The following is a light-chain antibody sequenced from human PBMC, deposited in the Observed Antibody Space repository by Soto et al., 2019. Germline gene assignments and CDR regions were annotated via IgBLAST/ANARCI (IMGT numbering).Light chain of an antibody. CDR1: SGHSSYA. CDR3: QTWGTGIVV. CDR2: LNSDGSH. J-gene: IGLJ2*01. V-gene: IGLV4-69*01. Sequence: QPVLTQSPSASASLGASVKLTCTLNSGHSSYAIAWHQQQPEKGTRYLMKLNSDGSHSKGDGIPDRFSGSSSGAERYLTISSLQSEDEADYYCQTWGTGIVVFGGGTKLTVL.